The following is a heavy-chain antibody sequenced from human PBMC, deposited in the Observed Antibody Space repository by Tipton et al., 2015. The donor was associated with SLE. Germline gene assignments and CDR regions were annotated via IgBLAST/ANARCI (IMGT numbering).Heavy chain of an antibody. V-gene: IGHV3-48*03. CDR2: ISSSSSTI. Sequence: SLRLSCAASGFNFSYYEMNWVRLAPGKGLEWVSYISSSSSTIYYADSVRGQFTISRDNAKNSLYLQMDSLRAEDTALYYCASGGGYYHAMDVWGRGTTVTVSS. J-gene: IGHJ6*02. CDR1: GFNFSYYE. CDR3: ASGGGYYHAMDV. D-gene: IGHD3-16*01.